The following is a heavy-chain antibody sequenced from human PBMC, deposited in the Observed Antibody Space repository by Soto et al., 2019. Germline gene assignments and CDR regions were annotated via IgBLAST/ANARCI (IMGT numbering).Heavy chain of an antibody. J-gene: IGHJ4*02. CDR1: GGSISSGGYY. Sequence: QVQLQESGPGLVKPSQTLSLTCTVSGGSISSGGYYWSWIRQHPGKGLEWIGYIYYSGSTYYNPSLKSRVTISVDTSKNQSSLKLSSVTAADTAVYYCASQAEYCSSTSCYGGGFDYWGQGTLVTVSS. CDR2: IYYSGST. CDR3: ASQAEYCSSTSCYGGGFDY. V-gene: IGHV4-31*03. D-gene: IGHD2-2*01.